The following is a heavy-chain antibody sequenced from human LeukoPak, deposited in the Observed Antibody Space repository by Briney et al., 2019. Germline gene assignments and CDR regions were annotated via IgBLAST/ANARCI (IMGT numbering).Heavy chain of an antibody. CDR2: IYYSGST. J-gene: IGHJ5*02. CDR1: GGAISSSSYY. CDR3: ARLYVVVVAATLYNWFDP. D-gene: IGHD2-15*01. Sequence: PSETLSLTCTVSGGAISSSSYYWGWIRQPPGKGLEWIGSIYYSGSTYYNPSLKSRLTISVDTSKYQFSLKLSSVTAPDTAVYYCARLYVVVVAATLYNWFDPWGQGTLVTVSS. V-gene: IGHV4-39*01.